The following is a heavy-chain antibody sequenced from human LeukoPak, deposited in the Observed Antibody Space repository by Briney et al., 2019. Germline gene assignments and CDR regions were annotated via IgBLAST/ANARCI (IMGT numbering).Heavy chain of an antibody. CDR2: ISSSSSTI. CDR1: GFTFSSYA. V-gene: IGHV3-48*04. CDR3: ARDLYSNYPGY. D-gene: IGHD4-11*01. Sequence: GGSLRLSCEASGFTFSSYAMHWVRQAPGKGLEWVSYISSSSSTIYYADSVKGRFTISRDNAKNSLYLQMNSLGAEDTAVYYCARDLYSNYPGYWGQGTLVTVSS. J-gene: IGHJ4*02.